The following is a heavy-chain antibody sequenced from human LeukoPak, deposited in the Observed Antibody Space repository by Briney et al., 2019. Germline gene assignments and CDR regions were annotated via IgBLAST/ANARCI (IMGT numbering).Heavy chain of an antibody. CDR2: ISGSGGRT. CDR1: GFTFSAYA. D-gene: IGHD6-6*01. Sequence: ESGGSLRLSCAASGFTFSAYAMSWVRQAPGKGLEWVSAISGSGGRTYYADSVKGRFTISRDNSKNTLYLQINSLSAEDTAVYYCARGGTARPYYYYGLDVWGQGTTVTVSS. CDR3: ARGGTARPYYYYGLDV. V-gene: IGHV3-23*01. J-gene: IGHJ6*02.